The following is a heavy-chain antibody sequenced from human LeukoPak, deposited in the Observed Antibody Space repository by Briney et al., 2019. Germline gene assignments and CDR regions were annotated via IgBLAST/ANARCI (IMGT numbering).Heavy chain of an antibody. J-gene: IGHJ6*02. D-gene: IGHD6-19*01. CDR1: GFTFSSYA. CDR2: ISYDGSNR. Sequence: GGSLRLSCAASGFTFSSYAMHWVRQAPGKGLEWVAVISYDGSNRYYADSVKGRFTISRDNSKNTLYLQMNSLRAEDTAVYYCARDRGIAVAHYGMDVWGQGTTVTVSS. CDR3: ARDRGIAVAHYGMDV. V-gene: IGHV3-30-3*01.